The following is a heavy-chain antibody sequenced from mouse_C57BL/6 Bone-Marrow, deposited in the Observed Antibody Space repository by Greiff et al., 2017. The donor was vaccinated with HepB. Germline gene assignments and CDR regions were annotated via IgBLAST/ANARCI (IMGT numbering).Heavy chain of an antibody. CDR2: ISDGGSYT. J-gene: IGHJ4*01. CDR3: ARERGVRLRDYYAMDY. Sequence: LEWVATISDGGSYTYYPDNVKGRFTISRDNAKNNLYLQMSHLKSEDTAMYYCARERGVRLRDYYAMDYWGQGTSVTVSS. V-gene: IGHV5-4*01. D-gene: IGHD2-14*01.